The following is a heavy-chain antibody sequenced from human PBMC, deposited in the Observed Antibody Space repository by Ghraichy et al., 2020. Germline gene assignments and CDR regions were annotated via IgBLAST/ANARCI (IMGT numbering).Heavy chain of an antibody. V-gene: IGHV3-23*01. J-gene: IGHJ4*02. CDR1: EFTFSSYA. CDR2: MSGSGGST. CDR3: TSMVRGLIITACFDY. D-gene: IGHD3-10*01. Sequence: GGSLRLSCAASEFTFSSYAMSWVRQAPGKGLEWVSAMSGSGGSTYYADSVKGRFTISRDLSKNTLDLQMNSLRAEDTAVYYCTSMVRGLIITACFDYWGQGTLVTVSS.